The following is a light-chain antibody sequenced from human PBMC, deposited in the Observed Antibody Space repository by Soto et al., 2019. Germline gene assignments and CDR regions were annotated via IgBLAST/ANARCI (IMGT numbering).Light chain of an antibody. V-gene: IGKV1-6*01. J-gene: IGKJ1*01. CDR2: AAS. Sequence: AIQMTQSPSSLSASVGERVTITCRASQSIRSNLGWYQQKPGKAPKLLIYAASSIQSGVPSRFSGSGSGTDFTITISSLQPEDFATYYCLQDYNSPRTFGQGTKVEIK. CDR3: LQDYNSPRT. CDR1: QSIRSN.